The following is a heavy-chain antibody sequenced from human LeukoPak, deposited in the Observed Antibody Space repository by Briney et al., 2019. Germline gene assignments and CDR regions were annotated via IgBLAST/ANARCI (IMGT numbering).Heavy chain of an antibody. CDR2: INPSGGST. CDR3: ARDGGSYWPNDAFDI. V-gene: IGHV1-46*01. CDR1: GYTFTSYY. Sequence: ASVKVSCKASGYTFTSYYMHWVRQAPGQGLEWMGIINPSGGSTSYAQKFQGRVTMTRNTSISTAYMELSSLRAEDTAVYYCARDGGSYWPNDAFDIWGQGTMVTVSS. D-gene: IGHD1-26*01. J-gene: IGHJ3*02.